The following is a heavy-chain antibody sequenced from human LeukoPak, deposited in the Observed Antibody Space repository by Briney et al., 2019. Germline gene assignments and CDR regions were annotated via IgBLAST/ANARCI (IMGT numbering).Heavy chain of an antibody. Sequence: PGGSLRLSCAASGFTFSIYAMSWVRQAPGKGLEWVGRIKSKTDGGTTDYAAPVKGRFTISRDDSKNTLYLQMNSLKTEDTAVYYCTKGVGAFTDYWGQGTLVTVSS. CDR1: GFTFSIYA. CDR3: TKGVGAFTDY. D-gene: IGHD1-26*01. V-gene: IGHV3-15*01. J-gene: IGHJ4*02. CDR2: IKSKTDGGTT.